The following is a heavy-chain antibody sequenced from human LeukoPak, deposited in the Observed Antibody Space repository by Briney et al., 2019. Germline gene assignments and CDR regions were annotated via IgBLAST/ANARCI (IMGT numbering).Heavy chain of an antibody. J-gene: IGHJ3*02. CDR3: ARYSYDAFDI. CDR1: GGSISSYY. Sequence: SETLSLTCTASGGSISSYYWSWIRQPPGKGLEWIGYIYYSGSTNYNPSLKSRVTISVDTSKNQFSLKLSSVTAADTAVYYCARYSYDAFDIWGQGTMVTVSS. D-gene: IGHD5-18*01. CDR2: IYYSGST. V-gene: IGHV4-59*01.